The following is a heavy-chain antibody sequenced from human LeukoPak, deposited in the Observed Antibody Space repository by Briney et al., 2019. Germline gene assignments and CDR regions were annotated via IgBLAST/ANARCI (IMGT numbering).Heavy chain of an antibody. V-gene: IGHV4-34*01. CDR3: ARASVPAVDTHVFDY. CDR1: GGSFSGYY. CDR2: INHSGST. J-gene: IGHJ4*02. D-gene: IGHD5-18*01. Sequence: SETLSLTCGVYGGSFSGYYWSWIRQPPGKGLEWIGEINHSGSTNYNPSLKSRVTISVDTSKNQFSLKLSSVTAADTAVYYCARASVPAVDTHVFDYWGQGTLVTVSS.